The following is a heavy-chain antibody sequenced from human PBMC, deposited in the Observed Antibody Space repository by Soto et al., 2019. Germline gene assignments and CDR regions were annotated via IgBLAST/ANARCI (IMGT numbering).Heavy chain of an antibody. CDR2: KNRKSGNR. V-gene: IGHV1-8*01. CDR1: GYTYTRYV. Sequence: APVNLSRKTSGYTYTRYVINWVRLGTGQGLEWMGWKNRKSGNRGYAQKFQGRVTMTRNTYISTVYMELSSLRSEDTAVYYRARGQFSGICTVDYWGQGTPVSVSS. CDR3: ARGQFSGICTVDY. J-gene: IGHJ4*02. D-gene: IGHD1-26*01.